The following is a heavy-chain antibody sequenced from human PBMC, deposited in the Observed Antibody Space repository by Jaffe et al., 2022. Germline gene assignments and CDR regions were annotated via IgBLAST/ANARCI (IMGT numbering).Heavy chain of an antibody. V-gene: IGHV1-3*01. CDR2: INAGNGNT. D-gene: IGHD6-19*01. CDR3: ARDPPPPSSSSGWYGGYYYYYYMDV. J-gene: IGHJ6*03. Sequence: QVQLVQSGAEVKKPGASVKVSCKASGYTFTSYAMHWVRQAPGQRLEWMGWINAGNGNTKYSQKFQGRVTITRDTSASTAYMELSSLRSEDTAVYYCARDPPPPSSSSGWYGGYYYYYYMDVWGKGTTVTVSS. CDR1: GYTFTSYA.